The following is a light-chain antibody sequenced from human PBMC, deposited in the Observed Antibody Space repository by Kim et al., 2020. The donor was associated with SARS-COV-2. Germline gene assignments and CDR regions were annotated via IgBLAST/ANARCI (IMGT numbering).Light chain of an antibody. V-gene: IGKV3-11*01. CDR2: DTS. J-gene: IGKJ4*01. Sequence: LPPGESATLSCRASQSVSSYLAWYQQKPGQAPRLLIYDTSNRATGIPARFSGSGSGTDFTLTISSLEPEDFAVYYCQQRSNWPLTFGGGTKVEIK. CDR3: QQRSNWPLT. CDR1: QSVSSY.